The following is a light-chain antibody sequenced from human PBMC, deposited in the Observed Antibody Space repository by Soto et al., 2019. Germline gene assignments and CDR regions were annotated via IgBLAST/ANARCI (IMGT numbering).Light chain of an antibody. CDR1: QSASTF. CDR3: QQYNRYAVT. V-gene: IGKV1-5*01. CDR2: DAS. Sequence: DIQMTQSPSTLSASVGDRVTITCRASQSASTFLAWYQQKPGQAPKLLIYDASTLQSGVQSRFSASGSGTEFALTISGLQPDDFAVYYCQQYNRYAVTFGQGTKVDI. J-gene: IGKJ1*01.